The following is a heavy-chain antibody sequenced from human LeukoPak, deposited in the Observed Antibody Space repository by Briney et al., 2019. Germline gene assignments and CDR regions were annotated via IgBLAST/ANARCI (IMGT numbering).Heavy chain of an antibody. Sequence: GGSLRLSCAASRFTFSSYSMNWVRQAPGKGLEWVSSISSSSSYIYYADSVKGRFTTSRDNSKNTLYLQMNSLRAEDTAVYYCAKHNIDYWGQGTLVTVSS. D-gene: IGHD1-1*01. J-gene: IGHJ4*02. CDR1: RFTFSSYS. V-gene: IGHV3-21*04. CDR3: AKHNIDY. CDR2: ISSSSSYI.